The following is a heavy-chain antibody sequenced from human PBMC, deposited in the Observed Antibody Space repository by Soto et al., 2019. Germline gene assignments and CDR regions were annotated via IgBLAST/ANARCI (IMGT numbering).Heavy chain of an antibody. Sequence: QLQLQESGPGLVKPSETLSLTCTVSGGSISSARDHWTWVRRPPGKGLEWIGSIYFSGTTNYNPSLKSRVTISADTSKNQFSLRLRSLNAADTAVYYCATLKEGAWYFEFDSWGQGTLVSVSS. CDR1: GGSISSARDH. CDR2: IYFSGTT. D-gene: IGHD6-19*01. CDR3: ATLKEGAWYFEFDS. V-gene: IGHV4-39*01. J-gene: IGHJ4*02.